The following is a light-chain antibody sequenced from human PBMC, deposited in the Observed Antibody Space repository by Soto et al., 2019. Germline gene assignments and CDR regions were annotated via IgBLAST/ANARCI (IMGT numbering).Light chain of an antibody. J-gene: IGKJ1*01. CDR2: GAS. V-gene: IGKV3-20*01. CDR3: RQYGSSQS. CDR1: QSVSSSY. Sequence: EIVLTQSPGTLSLSPGERATLSCRASQSVSSSYLAWYQQKPGQAPRLLIYGASCRATGIPDRFSGSGSGTDFTLTISILEPEDFAVYYCRQYGSSQSFGQGTKVEIK.